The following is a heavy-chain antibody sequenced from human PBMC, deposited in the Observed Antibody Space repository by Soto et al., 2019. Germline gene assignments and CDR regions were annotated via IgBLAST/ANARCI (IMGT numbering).Heavy chain of an antibody. CDR3: AREGWGQQLLVSYYYYMDF. V-gene: IGHV1-8*01. Sequence: ASVKVSCKASGYTFTSYDINWVRQATGQGLEWMGWMNPNSGNTGYAQKFQGRVTMTRNTSISTAYMELSSLRSEDTAVYYCAREGWGQQLLVSYYYYMDFWGKGTTVTVSS. CDR2: MNPNSGNT. D-gene: IGHD6-13*01. J-gene: IGHJ6*03. CDR1: GYTFTSYD.